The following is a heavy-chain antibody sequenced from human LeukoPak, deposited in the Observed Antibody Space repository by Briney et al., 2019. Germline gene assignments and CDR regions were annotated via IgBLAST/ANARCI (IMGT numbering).Heavy chain of an antibody. CDR2: INHSGST. V-gene: IGHV4-34*01. CDR3: PRGRIVVVPAARPGAFDI. D-gene: IGHD2-2*01. CDR1: GGSFRGYY. J-gene: IGHJ3*02. Sequence: PSETLSLTCAVYGGSFRGYYWSWIRQPPGKGLEWIGEINHSGSTNYNPSLKSRVTISVDTSKNQFSLKLSSVTAADTAVYYCPRGRIVVVPAARPGAFDIWGQGTMVTVSS.